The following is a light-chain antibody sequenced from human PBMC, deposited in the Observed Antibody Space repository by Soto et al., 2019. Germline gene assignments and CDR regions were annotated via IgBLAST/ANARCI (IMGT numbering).Light chain of an antibody. CDR2: GAS. CDR3: QQYGSSSPWT. CDR1: QSVASSY. Sequence: EIVLTQSPGTLSLSPGERATLSCRASQSVASSYLAWYQQKPGQAPRLLIYGASSRATGIPDRFTGSGSGTDFTLTINGLEPEDFALYYCQQYGSSSPWTFGQGTKV. J-gene: IGKJ1*01. V-gene: IGKV3-20*01.